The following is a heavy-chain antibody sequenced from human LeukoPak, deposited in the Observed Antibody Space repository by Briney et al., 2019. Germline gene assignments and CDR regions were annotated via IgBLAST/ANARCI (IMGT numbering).Heavy chain of an antibody. D-gene: IGHD6-13*01. CDR2: INPSGGST. CDR1: GYTFTSYY. Sequence: ASVKVSCKASGYTFTSYYMHWVRQAPGQGLEWMGIINPSGGSTSYAQKFQGRVTMTRDMSTSTVYMELSSLRSEDTAVYYCARDRAASYSSSWSTPYNWFDPWGQGTLVTVSS. V-gene: IGHV1-46*01. J-gene: IGHJ5*02. CDR3: ARDRAASYSSSWSTPYNWFDP.